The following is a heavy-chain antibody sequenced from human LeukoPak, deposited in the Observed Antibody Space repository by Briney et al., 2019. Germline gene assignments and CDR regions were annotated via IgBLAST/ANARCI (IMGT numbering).Heavy chain of an antibody. CDR1: GGSISDYY. D-gene: IGHD1-7*01. V-gene: IGHV4-59*01. CDR2: IYYTGNT. CDR3: ASSNWDSTFFDC. Sequence: PSETLSLTCTVPGGSISDYYWSWIRQSPGKGLEWIGYIYYTGNTNYNPSLKSRVTMSVDRSKDQFSLELTSVTAADTAVYYCASSNWDSTFFDCWGQGAMVTVSS. J-gene: IGHJ4*02.